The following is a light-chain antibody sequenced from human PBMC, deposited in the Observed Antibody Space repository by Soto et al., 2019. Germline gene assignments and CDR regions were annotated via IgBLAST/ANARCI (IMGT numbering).Light chain of an antibody. V-gene: IGLV2-14*01. CDR3: SSYTTSSTPLV. CDR1: STDVGGYNY. J-gene: IGLJ3*02. Sequence: QSALTQPASVSGSPGQSITISCTGTSTDVGGYNYVSWYQQHPGKAPKLVIYEVSNRPSGVSNRFSGSKSGNTASLTISGLQAEDEADYYCSSYTTSSTPLVFGGGTQLTVL. CDR2: EVS.